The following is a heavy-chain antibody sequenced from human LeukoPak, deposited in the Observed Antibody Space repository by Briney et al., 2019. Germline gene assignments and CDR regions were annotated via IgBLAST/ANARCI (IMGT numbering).Heavy chain of an antibody. J-gene: IGHJ1*01. D-gene: IGHD3-10*01. CDR2: ISSSSSYI. V-gene: IGHV3-21*01. CDR1: GFTFSNYS. CDR3: ARDLSYYGSGSCFQH. Sequence: PGGSLRLSCAASGFTFSNYSMNWVRQAPGKGLEWVSSISSSSSYIYYADSVKGRFTISRDNAKNSLYLQTNSLRAEDTAVYYCARDLSYYGSGSCFQHWGQGTLVTVSS.